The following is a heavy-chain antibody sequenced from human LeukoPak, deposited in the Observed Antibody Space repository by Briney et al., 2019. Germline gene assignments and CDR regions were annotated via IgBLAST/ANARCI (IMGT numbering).Heavy chain of an antibody. J-gene: IGHJ3*02. CDR1: GFTFSDYY. CDR2: ISSSGSTI. D-gene: IGHD2-15*01. CDR3: ARYCSGGSCPRDAFDI. Sequence: GGSLRLSCAASGFTFSDYYMSWIRQAPGKGLEWVSYISSSGSTIYYADSVKGRFTISRDNAKNSLYLQMNSLRAEDTAVYYCARYCSGGSCPRDAFDIWGQGTMVTVSS. V-gene: IGHV3-11*04.